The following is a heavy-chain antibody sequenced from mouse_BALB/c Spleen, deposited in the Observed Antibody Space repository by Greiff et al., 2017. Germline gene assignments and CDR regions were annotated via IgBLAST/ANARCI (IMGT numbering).Heavy chain of an antibody. J-gene: IGHJ3*01. CDR1: GFTFSSYA. CDR3: ARQGKAY. V-gene: IGHV5-9-3*01. Sequence: EVKLVESGGGLVKPGGSLKLSCAASGFTFSSYAMSWVRQTPEKRLEWVATISSGGSYTYYPDSVKGRFTISRDNAKNTLYLQMSSLRSEDTAMYYCARQGKAYWGQGTLVTVSA. CDR2: ISSGGSYT.